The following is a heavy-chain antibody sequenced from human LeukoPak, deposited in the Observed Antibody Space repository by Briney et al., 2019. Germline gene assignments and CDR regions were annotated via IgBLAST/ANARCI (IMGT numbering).Heavy chain of an antibody. J-gene: IGHJ3*02. V-gene: IGHV3-7*01. CDR2: INQDGSER. CDR3: AREESYKDNFDM. Sequence: GGSLRLSCAASGFTFSSYGMHWVRQAPGKGLEWVAKINQDGSERYYVDAVKGRFTISRDNAKNSLYLQINSLRAGDTAVYYCAREESYKDNFDMWGQGTMVTVSS. D-gene: IGHD1-1*01. CDR1: GFTFSSYG.